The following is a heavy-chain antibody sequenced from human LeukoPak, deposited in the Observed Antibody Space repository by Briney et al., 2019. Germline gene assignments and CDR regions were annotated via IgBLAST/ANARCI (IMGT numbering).Heavy chain of an antibody. Sequence: SETLSLTCTVSGGSISSYYWSWIRQPPGKGLEWIGYIYYSGSTNYNPSLKSRVTISVDTSKNQFSLKLSSVTAADTAVYYCARVIAGRSYAFDIWAKGQWSPSLQ. D-gene: IGHD1-20*01. J-gene: IGHJ3*02. CDR2: IYYSGST. CDR3: ARVIAGRSYAFDI. V-gene: IGHV4-59*01. CDR1: GGSISSYY.